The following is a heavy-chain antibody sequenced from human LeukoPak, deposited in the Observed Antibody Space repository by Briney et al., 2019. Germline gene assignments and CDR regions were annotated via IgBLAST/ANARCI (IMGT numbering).Heavy chain of an antibody. CDR3: AGGSGWLMDV. Sequence: PGGSLRLSCAASGFSFSTYWMNWVRQAPGKGLEWVANIKKDGSEKLYVDPVEGRFTISRDNAKNSLYLQMNSLTVEDTAVYYCAGGSGWLMDVWGKGTTVTVSS. J-gene: IGHJ6*04. V-gene: IGHV3-7*03. CDR2: IKKDGSEK. D-gene: IGHD6-25*01. CDR1: GFSFSTYW.